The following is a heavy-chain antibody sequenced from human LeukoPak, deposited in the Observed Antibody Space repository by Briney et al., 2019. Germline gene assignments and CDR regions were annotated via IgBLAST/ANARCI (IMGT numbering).Heavy chain of an antibody. D-gene: IGHD3-22*01. J-gene: IGHJ4*02. Sequence: GASVKVSCKASGGTFSSYAISWVRQAPGQGLEWMGGIIPIFGTANYAQKFQGRVTITTDESTSTAYMELSSLRSEDTAVYYCARDPSPYDSSGLQGLGNHYWGQGTLVTVSS. V-gene: IGHV1-69*05. CDR2: IIPIFGTA. CDR1: GGTFSSYA. CDR3: ARDPSPYDSSGLQGLGNHY.